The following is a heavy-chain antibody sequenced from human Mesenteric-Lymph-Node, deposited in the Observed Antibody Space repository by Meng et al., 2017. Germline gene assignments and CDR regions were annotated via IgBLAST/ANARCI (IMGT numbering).Heavy chain of an antibody. V-gene: IGHV2-5*02. D-gene: IGHD3-10*01. CDR2: IYWDDDK. J-gene: IGHJ2*01. CDR1: GFSLSTRGVG. Sequence: SGPTLVKPTQTLTLTCTFSGFSLSTRGVGVGWIRQPPGKALEWLALIYWDDDKRYSPPLKSRLTITKDTSKNQVVLTMTNMDPVDTATYYCAHITYYYGSGTDRHAMKMRYFDLWGRGTLVTVSS. CDR3: AHITYYYGSGTDRHAMKMRYFDL.